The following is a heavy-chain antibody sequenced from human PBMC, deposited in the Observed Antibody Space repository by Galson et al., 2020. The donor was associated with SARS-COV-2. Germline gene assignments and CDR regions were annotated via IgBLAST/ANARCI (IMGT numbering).Heavy chain of an antibody. J-gene: IGHJ4*02. Sequence: GGSLRLSCEGSGFTFSKYAMIWVRQTPGKGLEWVSAISGGGDSTYYADSVKGRFTISRDNSKNTVYLQMSSLRADDTAVYYCTNSPRIYPPGTGHWGQGTLVTVSS. CDR2: ISGGGDST. V-gene: IGHV3-23*01. CDR3: TNSPRIYPPGTGH. D-gene: IGHD1-1*01. CDR1: GFTFSKYA.